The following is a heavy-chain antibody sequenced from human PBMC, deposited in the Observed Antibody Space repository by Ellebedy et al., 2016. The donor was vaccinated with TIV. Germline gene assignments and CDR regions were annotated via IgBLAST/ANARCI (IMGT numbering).Heavy chain of an antibody. Sequence: GESLKISCAASGFTVSSNYMSWVRQAQGKGLEWVSVIYSGGATSYADSVKGRFTISRDNSKNTLYLQMNSLRVEDTAVYYCARKYIYGFDWGQGTLVTVSS. CDR1: GFTVSSNY. J-gene: IGHJ4*02. CDR3: ARKYIYGFD. CDR2: IYSGGAT. V-gene: IGHV3-66*01. D-gene: IGHD5-18*01.